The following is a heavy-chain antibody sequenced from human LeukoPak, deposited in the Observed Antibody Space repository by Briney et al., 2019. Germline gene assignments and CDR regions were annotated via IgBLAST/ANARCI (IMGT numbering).Heavy chain of an antibody. CDR3: ARVVGSSTSSNWFDP. CDR1: GYSISSGYY. V-gene: IGHV4-38-2*02. CDR2: IYHSGST. D-gene: IGHD2-2*01. Sequence: SETLSLTCTVSGYSISSGYYWGWIRQPPGKGLEWIGSIYHSGSTYYNPSLKSRVTISVDTSKNQFSPKLSSVTAADTAVYYCARVVGSSTSSNWFDPWGQGTLVTVSS. J-gene: IGHJ5*02.